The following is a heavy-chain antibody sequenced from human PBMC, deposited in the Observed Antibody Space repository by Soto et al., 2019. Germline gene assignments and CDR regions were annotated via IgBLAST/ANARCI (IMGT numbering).Heavy chain of an antibody. Sequence: KTSETLSLTCTVSGGSISSYYWSWIRQPPGKGLEWIGYIYYSGSTNYNPSLKSRVTISVDTSKNQFSLKLSSVTAADTAVYYCASRRAAQDYWGQGTLVTVSS. J-gene: IGHJ4*02. CDR3: ASRRAAQDY. CDR2: IYYSGST. CDR1: GGSISSYY. D-gene: IGHD6-6*01. V-gene: IGHV4-59*08.